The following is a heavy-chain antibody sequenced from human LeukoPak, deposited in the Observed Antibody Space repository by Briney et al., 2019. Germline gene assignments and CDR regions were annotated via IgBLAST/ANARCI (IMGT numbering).Heavy chain of an antibody. D-gene: IGHD5-12*01. V-gene: IGHV4-59*12. Sequence: SETLSLTCTVTGGSISGYYWSWIRQPPGKGLEWIGFIYYSGTTNYNPPLKSRVTMSVDTSKNQFSLKLSSVTAADTAVYYCASGPRGFYYYYGMDVWGQGTTVTVSS. CDR3: ASGPRGFYYYYGMDV. CDR2: IYYSGTT. CDR1: GGSISGYY. J-gene: IGHJ6*02.